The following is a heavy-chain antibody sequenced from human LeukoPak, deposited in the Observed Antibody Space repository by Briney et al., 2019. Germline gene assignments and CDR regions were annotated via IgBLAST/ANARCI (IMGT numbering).Heavy chain of an antibody. Sequence: GGSLRLSCAASGFTFSSYAMSWVREAPGKGLEWVSAISGSGGSTYYADSVKGRFTISRDNSKNTLYLQMNSLRAEGTAVYYCATDLWPTAIPNFDYWGQGTLVTVSS. CDR1: GFTFSSYA. V-gene: IGHV3-23*01. CDR3: ATDLWPTAIPNFDY. J-gene: IGHJ4*02. D-gene: IGHD2-21*01. CDR2: ISGSGGST.